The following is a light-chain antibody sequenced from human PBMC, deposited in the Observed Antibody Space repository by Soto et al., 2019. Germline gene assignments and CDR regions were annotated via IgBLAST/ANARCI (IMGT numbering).Light chain of an antibody. CDR3: QQYNSYSWT. V-gene: IGKV1-33*01. Sequence: SASVGDRVIITCQASQDIKKYLNWYQQKPGKAPKLLIYETSNLETGVPSRFSGSGSGTEFTLTISSLQPDDFATYYCQQYNSYSWTFGQGTKVDI. CDR1: QDIKKY. CDR2: ETS. J-gene: IGKJ1*01.